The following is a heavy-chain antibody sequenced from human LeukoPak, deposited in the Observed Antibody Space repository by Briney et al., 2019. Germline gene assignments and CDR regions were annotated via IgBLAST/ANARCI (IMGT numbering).Heavy chain of an antibody. J-gene: IGHJ4*02. V-gene: IGHV4-39*01. CDR1: GGSISSTSYY. D-gene: IGHD3-22*01. CDR3: ARSGNYYDSSGYYYGLDY. Sequence: SETLSLTCTVSGGSISSTSYYWGWIRQPPGKGLEWIGIIYYSGNTYYNPSLKSRLTISVDTSKNQFSLKLSSVTAADTAVYYCARSGNYYDSSGYYYGLDYWGQGTLVTVSS. CDR2: IYYSGNT.